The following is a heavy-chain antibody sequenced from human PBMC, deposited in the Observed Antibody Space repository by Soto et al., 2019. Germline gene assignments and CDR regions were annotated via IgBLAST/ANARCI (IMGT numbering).Heavy chain of an antibody. V-gene: IGHV3-30*18. D-gene: IGHD3-22*01. CDR1: GFTFSSYG. CDR2: ISYDGSNK. CDR3: AKGGPYYDSSGYYYVLDY. J-gene: IGHJ4*02. Sequence: GGSLRLSCAASGFTFSSYGMHWVRQAPGKGLEWVAVISYDGSNKYYADSVKGRFTISRDNSKNTLYLQMNSLRAEDTAVYYCAKGGPYYDSSGYYYVLDYWGQGTLVTVSS.